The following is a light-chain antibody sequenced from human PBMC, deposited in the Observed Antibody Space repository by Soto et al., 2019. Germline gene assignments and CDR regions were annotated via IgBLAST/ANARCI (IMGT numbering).Light chain of an antibody. CDR3: QQRSNWRTYT. V-gene: IGKV3-11*01. CDR1: QSVSSY. CDR2: DAS. Sequence: EIVLTQSPATLSLSPGERATLSCRASQSVSSYLASYQQKPGQAPRLLIYDASNRATGIPARFSGSGSRTDFTLTISSLEPEDFAVYYCQQRSNWRTYTFGQGTKLEIK. J-gene: IGKJ2*01.